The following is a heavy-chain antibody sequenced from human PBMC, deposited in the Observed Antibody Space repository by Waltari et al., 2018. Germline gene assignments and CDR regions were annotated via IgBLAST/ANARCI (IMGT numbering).Heavy chain of an antibody. Sequence: EVQLVESGGGLVQPGGSLRLSCAIPGFTFSDNYIDWVRQAPGKVLEWFGRSRNKAQGYITEYAASVKGRFIISRDDSKNSLYLQMDSLKTEDTAMYYCSSRHSGSSDYWGQGTLVTVSS. CDR3: SSRHSGSSDY. V-gene: IGHV3-72*01. CDR2: SRNKAQGYIT. J-gene: IGHJ4*02. CDR1: GFTFSDNY. D-gene: IGHD1-26*01.